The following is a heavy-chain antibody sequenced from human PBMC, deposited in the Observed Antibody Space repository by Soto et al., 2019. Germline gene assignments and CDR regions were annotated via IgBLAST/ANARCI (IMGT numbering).Heavy chain of an antibody. CDR1: GFTFSNYA. CDR3: AKALYSGSYSAYFDY. Sequence: GGSLRLSCAASGFTFSNYAMNWVRQAPGKGLEWVSSIGQTPTNTYYADSVKGRFTISRDNSKNTLYLQMNSLRAEDTAVYYCAKALYSGSYSAYFDYWGQGTLVTVSS. J-gene: IGHJ4*02. D-gene: IGHD1-26*01. CDR2: IGQTPTNT. V-gene: IGHV3-23*01.